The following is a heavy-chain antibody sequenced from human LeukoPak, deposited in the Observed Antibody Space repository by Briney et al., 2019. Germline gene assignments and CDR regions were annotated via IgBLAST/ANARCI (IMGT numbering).Heavy chain of an antibody. J-gene: IGHJ4*02. CDR3: AKEGNYYDSSGYYRSYYFDY. V-gene: IGHV3-30*18. CDR1: GFTFSSYA. Sequence: GGSLRLSCAAAGFTFSSYAMHWVRQAPGKGLEWVAVISYDGSNKYYADSVKGRFTISRDNSKNTLDLQMNSLGAEDTAVYYCAKEGNYYDSSGYYRSYYFDYWGQGTLVTVSS. D-gene: IGHD3-22*01. CDR2: ISYDGSNK.